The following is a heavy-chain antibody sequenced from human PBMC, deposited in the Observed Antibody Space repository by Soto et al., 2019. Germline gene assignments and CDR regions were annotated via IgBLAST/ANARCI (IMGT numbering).Heavy chain of an antibody. V-gene: IGHV3-23*01. J-gene: IGHJ4*02. CDR2: ISGSGGST. CDR1: GFTFSSYA. Sequence: PGGSLRLSCAASGFTFSSYAMSWVRQAPGKGLEWVAAISGSGGSTYYADSVKGRFTFSRDNAKNSLYLQMNSLRDEDTAVYYCARETTTWSMGLDYWGQGTVVTVSS. D-gene: IGHD2-8*01. CDR3: ARETTTWSMGLDY.